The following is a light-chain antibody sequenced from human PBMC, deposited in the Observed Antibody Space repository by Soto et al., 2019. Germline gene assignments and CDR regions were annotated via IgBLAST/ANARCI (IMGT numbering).Light chain of an antibody. CDR2: GAS. CDR1: QSVGSN. J-gene: IGKJ4*01. Sequence: ETVMTQSPATLSVSPGERATLSCRASQSVGSNLAWYQQKPGQAPRLLIFGASTRAAGIPARISGSGSGTEFTLTISSLQSEDFAVYFCQQYNNWVTFGGGTKVDIK. V-gene: IGKV3D-15*01. CDR3: QQYNNWVT.